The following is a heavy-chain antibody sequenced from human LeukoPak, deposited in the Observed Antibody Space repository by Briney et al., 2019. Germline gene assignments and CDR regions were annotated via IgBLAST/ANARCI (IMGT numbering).Heavy chain of an antibody. D-gene: IGHD2-2*01. Sequence: GRSLRLSCAASGISFSGYAMNWVRQAPGKGLEWVAFIRYDGSNKYYADSVKGRFTISRDNSKNTLYLQMNSLRAEDTAVYYCAKDGQGYCSSTSCSAFDYWGQGTLVTVSS. CDR2: IRYDGSNK. CDR1: GISFSGYA. J-gene: IGHJ4*02. CDR3: AKDGQGYCSSTSCSAFDY. V-gene: IGHV3-30*02.